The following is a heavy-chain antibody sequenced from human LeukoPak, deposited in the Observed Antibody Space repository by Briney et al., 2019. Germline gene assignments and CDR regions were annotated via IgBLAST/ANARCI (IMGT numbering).Heavy chain of an antibody. D-gene: IGHD3-16*01. Sequence: GRSLRLSCAASGFTFSTYGMHWVRQAPGKGLEWVAVISYDGSNKYYADSVKGRFTISRDNSKNTLYLQMNSLRAEDTAVYYCARDDGSYVPFDYWGQGTLVTVSS. CDR2: ISYDGSNK. CDR3: ARDDGSYVPFDY. CDR1: GFTFSTYG. J-gene: IGHJ4*02. V-gene: IGHV3-30*19.